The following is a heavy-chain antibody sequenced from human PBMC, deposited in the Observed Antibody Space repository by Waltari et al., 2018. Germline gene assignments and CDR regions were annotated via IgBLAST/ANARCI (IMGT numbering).Heavy chain of an antibody. J-gene: IGHJ3*02. CDR3: ARRHSSSWYSDAFDI. V-gene: IGHV4-39*07. D-gene: IGHD6-13*01. CDR2: LYYSGST. CDR1: GGSISSSRYS. Sequence: QLQLQESGPGLVQPSETLSLTCTVSGGSISSSRYSWGWMRQPPGKGLEWIGGLYYSGSTYYNPSLKSRVTISVDTSKNQFSLKLSSVTAADTAVYYCARRHSSSWYSDAFDIWGQGTMVTVSS.